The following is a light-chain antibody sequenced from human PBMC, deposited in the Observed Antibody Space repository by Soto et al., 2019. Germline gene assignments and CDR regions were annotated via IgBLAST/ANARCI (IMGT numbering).Light chain of an antibody. CDR1: QSVSSSY. V-gene: IGKV3-20*01. Sequence: EIVLTQSPGTLSLSPGERATLSCRASQSVSSSYLAWYQQKPGQAPSLLIYGASSRATGIPDRFSGSGSGTDFTLTISRLEPEDVAVYYCQQDGSSPHTVGQGTKLESK. CDR2: GAS. J-gene: IGKJ2*01. CDR3: QQDGSSPHT.